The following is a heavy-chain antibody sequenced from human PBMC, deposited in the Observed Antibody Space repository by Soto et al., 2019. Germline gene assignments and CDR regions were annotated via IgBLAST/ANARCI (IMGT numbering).Heavy chain of an antibody. CDR2: INAGNGNT. V-gene: IGHV1-3*01. CDR3: ARSIVVVTALDY. Sequence: GASVTVSWQAAGYGFTIYAMHWVRQAPGQRLEWMGWINAGNGNTKYSQKFQGRVTITRDTSASTAYMELSSLRSEDTAVYYCARSIVVVTALDYWGQGTLVTVSS. D-gene: IGHD2-21*02. J-gene: IGHJ4*02. CDR1: GYGFTIYA.